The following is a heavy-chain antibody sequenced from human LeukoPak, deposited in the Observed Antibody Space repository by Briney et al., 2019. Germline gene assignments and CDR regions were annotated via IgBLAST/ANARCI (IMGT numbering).Heavy chain of an antibody. CDR2: ISGSGGTT. V-gene: IGHV3-23*01. J-gene: IGHJ3*02. D-gene: IGHD1-1*01. CDR1: GFTFSSYA. Sequence: PGGSLRLSCAASGFTFSSYAMNWVRQAPGKGLEWVSAISGSGGTTYYADSVKGRFTISRDNFKNTLYLQMNSLRAEDTAVYYCAKETGSHGLRGAFDIWGQGTMVTVSS. CDR3: AKETGSHGLRGAFDI.